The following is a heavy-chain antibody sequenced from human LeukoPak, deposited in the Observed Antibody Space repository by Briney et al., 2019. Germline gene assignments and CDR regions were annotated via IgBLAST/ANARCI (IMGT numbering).Heavy chain of an antibody. Sequence: ASVKVSCKVSGYTLTELSMHWVRQAPGKGLEWMGGFDPEDGETIYAQKFQGRVTMTEDTSTDTAYMELSSLRSEDTAVYYCATRLRFGGNLNFDYWGHGTLVTVSS. V-gene: IGHV1-24*01. D-gene: IGHD4-23*01. CDR3: ATRLRFGGNLNFDY. CDR2: FDPEDGET. J-gene: IGHJ4*01. CDR1: GYTLTELS.